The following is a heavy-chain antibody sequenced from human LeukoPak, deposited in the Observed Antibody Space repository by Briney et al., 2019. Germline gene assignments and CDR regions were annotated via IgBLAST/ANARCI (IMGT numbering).Heavy chain of an antibody. V-gene: IGHV4-59*08. CDR2: IYVTGT. J-gene: IGHJ6*03. D-gene: IGHD3-16*02. CDR3: ARHIGGGIEDMDV. CDR1: GGSIGTYY. Sequence: SETLSLTCTVSGGSIGTYYWSWVRQSPGTGLEWIGYIYVTGTRYNSYLQSGVTISVDRSRNQFFLKMTSVTAADTAVYYCARHIGGGIEDMDVWGRGTKVTVSS.